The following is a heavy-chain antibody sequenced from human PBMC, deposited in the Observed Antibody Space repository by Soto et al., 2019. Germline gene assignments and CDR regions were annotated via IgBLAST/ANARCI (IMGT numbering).Heavy chain of an antibody. Sequence: QVQLVQSGAEVKKPGSSVKVSCKASGGTFSSYAISWVRQAPGQGLEWMGGIIPIFGTANYAQKFQGRVTITADESTSTAYMELSSLRSEDTAVYYCASDRVYSSGWTTTPGWFDPWSQGPLVTVAS. J-gene: IGHJ5*02. CDR2: IIPIFGTA. V-gene: IGHV1-69*01. CDR1: GGTFSSYA. CDR3: ASDRVYSSGWTTTPGWFDP. D-gene: IGHD6-19*01.